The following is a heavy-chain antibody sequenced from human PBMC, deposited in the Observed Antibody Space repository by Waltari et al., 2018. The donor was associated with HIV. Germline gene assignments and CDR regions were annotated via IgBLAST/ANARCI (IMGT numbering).Heavy chain of an antibody. D-gene: IGHD2-15*01. CDR1: GYNFTSYA. CDR2: VNPDNGNT. J-gene: IGHJ4*02. V-gene: IGHV1-3*01. Sequence: VQLVQSGAEVKKPGASVTVSCKASGYNFTSYAIHWVRQAPGQRLEWMAWVNPDNGNTKYSRMFQARVTVTRDTFTNTAYMALSSLRPEETAIYYCVRGPTCSGGTCYSFFDYWGQGTLVSVSS. CDR3: VRGPTCSGGTCYSFFDY.